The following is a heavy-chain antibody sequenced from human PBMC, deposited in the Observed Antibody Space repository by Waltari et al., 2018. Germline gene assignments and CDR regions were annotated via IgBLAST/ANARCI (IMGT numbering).Heavy chain of an antibody. CDR1: GYTFTGFY. CDR2: INPTSGGT. V-gene: IGHV1-2*02. CDR3: ATGHCSGYDKA. Sequence: QVQLVQAGAEVKKPGASVKVSCKASGYTFTGFYMHWGGQDPGRGVQWRGWINPTSGGTNYAQKFQGRGTMTRETSISTAYMELSRLRSDDTAVDYCATGHCSGYDKAWGQGTLVTVSS. J-gene: IGHJ5*02. D-gene: IGHD5-12*01.